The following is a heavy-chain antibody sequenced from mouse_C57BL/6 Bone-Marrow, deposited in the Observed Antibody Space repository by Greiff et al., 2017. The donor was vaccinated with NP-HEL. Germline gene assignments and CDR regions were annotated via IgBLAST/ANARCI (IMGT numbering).Heavy chain of an antibody. V-gene: IGHV5-17*01. CDR2: ISSGSSTI. CDR1: GFTFSDYG. J-gene: IGHJ2*01. Sequence: EVKLVESGGGLVKPGGSLKLSCAASGFTFSDYGMHWVRQAPEKGLEWVAYISSGSSTIYYADTVKGRFTISRDNAKNTLFLQMTSLRSEDTAMYYCARETVVYFDYWGQGTTLTVSS. D-gene: IGHD1-1*01. CDR3: ARETVVYFDY.